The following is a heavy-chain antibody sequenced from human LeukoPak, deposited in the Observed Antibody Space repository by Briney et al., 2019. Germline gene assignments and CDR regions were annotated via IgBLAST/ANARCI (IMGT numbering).Heavy chain of an antibody. CDR1: GYTFTSYY. V-gene: IGHV1-46*01. CDR2: INPSGGST. Sequence: ASVKVSCKASGYTFTSYYMHWVPQAPGQGLEWMGIINPSGGSTSYAQKFQGRVTMTRDTSTSTVYMELSSLRSEDTAVYYCARPLYYYDSSGYYCYWGQGTLVTVSS. J-gene: IGHJ4*02. CDR3: ARPLYYYDSSGYYCY. D-gene: IGHD3-22*01.